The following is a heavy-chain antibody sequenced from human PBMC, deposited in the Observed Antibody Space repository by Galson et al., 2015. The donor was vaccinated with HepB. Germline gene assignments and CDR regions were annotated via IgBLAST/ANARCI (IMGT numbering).Heavy chain of an antibody. J-gene: IGHJ4*02. CDR2: VHPGESES. V-gene: IGHV5-51*01. Sequence: QSGAEVKKPGESLKISCKASGYSFTNYWIAWVRQMPGKGLDWMGLVHPGESESRYSPSFQGQVTISADKSISTTYLQWRSLKASDTATYYCAKLPAAYSVRWPLGGLDYWGQGTLVTVSS. D-gene: IGHD5/OR15-5a*01. CDR1: GYSFTNYW. CDR3: AKLPAAYSVRWPLGGLDY.